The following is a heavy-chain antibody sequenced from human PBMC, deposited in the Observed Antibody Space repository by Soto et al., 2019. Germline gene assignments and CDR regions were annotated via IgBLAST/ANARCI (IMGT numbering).Heavy chain of an antibody. CDR1: GGSISSHY. CDR2: IYYSGIT. D-gene: IGHD6-13*01. V-gene: IGHV4-59*08. J-gene: IGHJ2*01. Sequence: QVQLQESGPGLVKPSETLSLTCTVSGGSISSHYWSWIRQPPGRGLEWIGFIYYSGITDSNPSLKSRVTISLDTSTSQLSLRLSSVTAADTAVYYCARPRGIAPAVWYFDLWGRGTLVTVSS. CDR3: ARPRGIAPAVWYFDL.